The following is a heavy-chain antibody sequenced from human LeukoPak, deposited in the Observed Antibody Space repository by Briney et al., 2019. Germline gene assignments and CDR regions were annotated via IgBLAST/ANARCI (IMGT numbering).Heavy chain of an antibody. CDR3: ARVVRGLITFGGAIPDAFDI. Sequence: GGSLRLSCAASGFTVSSNYMSWVRQAPGKGLEWVSVIYSGGSTYYADSVKGRFTISRDNSKNTLYLQMNSLRAEDTAVYYCARVVRGLITFGGAIPDAFDIWGQGTMVTVSS. CDR2: IYSGGST. J-gene: IGHJ3*02. D-gene: IGHD3-16*02. V-gene: IGHV3-53*01. CDR1: GFTVSSNY.